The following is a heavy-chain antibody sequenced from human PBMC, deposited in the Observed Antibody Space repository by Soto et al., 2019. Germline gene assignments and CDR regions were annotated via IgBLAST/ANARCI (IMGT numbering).Heavy chain of an antibody. CDR2: TYYRSRWYY. V-gene: IGHV6-1*01. CDR3: AGTSSHYWYYMDV. J-gene: IGHJ6*03. Sequence: PSQTLSLTCVISGDSVSSNGAAWNWIRQSPSRGLEWLGRTYYRSRWYYDYAVSVKSRITVNPDTSKNQFSLQLTSVTPEDTAVYYCAGTSSHYWYYMDVWGKGTTVTVSS. D-gene: IGHD1-7*01. CDR1: GDSVSSNGAA.